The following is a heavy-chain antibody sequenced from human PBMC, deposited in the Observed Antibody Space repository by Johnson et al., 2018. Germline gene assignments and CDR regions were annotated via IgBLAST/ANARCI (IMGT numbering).Heavy chain of an antibody. Sequence: EVQLLESGGGLVQPGGSLTLSCAASGLTFSNKWIHWVRQVPGKGLLWVSHISTDGSGTNYADSVKGRFTVSGDSVRKTVFLKMSTLRVDDTALYYCVTTTVNALNSWGQGTVVTVSS. CDR3: VTTTVNALNS. J-gene: IGHJ3*01. D-gene: IGHD4-17*01. CDR2: ISTDGSGT. V-gene: IGHV3-74*02. CDR1: GLTFSNKW.